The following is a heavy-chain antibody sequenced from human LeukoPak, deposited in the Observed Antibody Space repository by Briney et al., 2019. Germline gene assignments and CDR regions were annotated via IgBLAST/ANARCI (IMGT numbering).Heavy chain of an antibody. V-gene: IGHV3-66*01. CDR1: GFTVSSNY. J-gene: IGHJ4*02. CDR2: IYSGGST. D-gene: IGHD3-22*01. Sequence: GGSLRLSCAASGFTVSSNYMSWVRQAPGKGLEWVSVIYSGGSTYYADSVKGRFTISRDNSKNTLYLQMNSLRAEDTAVYYCASAGIYYYDSSGYYYVWGQGTLVTVSS. CDR3: ASAGIYYYDSSGYYYV.